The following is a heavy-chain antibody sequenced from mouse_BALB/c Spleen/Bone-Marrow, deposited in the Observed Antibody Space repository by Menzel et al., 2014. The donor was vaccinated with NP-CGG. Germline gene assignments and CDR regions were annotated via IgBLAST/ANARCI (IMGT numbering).Heavy chain of an antibody. D-gene: IGHD2-4*01. CDR2: INGGGSYT. V-gene: IGHV5-9-2*01. CDR1: GFTFSSYG. J-gene: IGHJ3*01. CDR3: ARHAYYDQTEVSFVY. Sequence: DVKLVESGGNLVKSGGSLKLSCAASGFTFSSYGMSWVRQTPEKRLEWVATINGGGSYTFYPDSVKGRFTISRDNAKNNLYLQLSSLRSEDTALYYCARHAYYDQTEVSFVYWGQGTLVTVSA.